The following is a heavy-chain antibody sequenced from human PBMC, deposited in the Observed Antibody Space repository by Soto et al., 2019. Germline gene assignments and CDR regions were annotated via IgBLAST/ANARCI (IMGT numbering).Heavy chain of an antibody. D-gene: IGHD2-2*01. J-gene: IGHJ3*02. CDR1: GGSFSGYY. CDR2: INHSGST. Sequence: QVQLQQWGAGLLKPSETLSLTCAVYGGSFSGYYWSWIRQPPGKGLEWIGEINHSGSTIYNPSLKSRVTISVDTSKNQFSLKLSSVTAADTAVYYCARAPHSYCSSTSCYAGAFDIWGQGTMVTVSS. V-gene: IGHV4-34*01. CDR3: ARAPHSYCSSTSCYAGAFDI.